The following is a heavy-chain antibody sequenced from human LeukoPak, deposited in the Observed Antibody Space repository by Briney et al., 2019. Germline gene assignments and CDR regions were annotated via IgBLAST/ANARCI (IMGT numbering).Heavy chain of an antibody. J-gene: IGHJ5*02. D-gene: IGHD6-13*01. CDR2: IVVGSGNT. CDR3: AADNSSSWSNWFDP. CDR1: GFTFTSSA. V-gene: IGHV1-58*02. Sequence: SVKVSCKASGFTFTSSAMQWVRQARGQRLEWIGWIVVGSGNTNYAQKFQERVTITRDMSTSTAYMELSSLRSEDTAVYYCAADNSSSWSNWFDPWGQGTLVTVSS.